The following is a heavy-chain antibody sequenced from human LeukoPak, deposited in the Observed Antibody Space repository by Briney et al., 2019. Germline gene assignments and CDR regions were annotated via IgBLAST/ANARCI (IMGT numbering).Heavy chain of an antibody. D-gene: IGHD2-2*01. V-gene: IGHV4-30-4*01. Sequence: KPSETLSLTCTVSGGSISSGDYYWRWIRQPPGKGLEWIGYIYYSGSTYYNPSLKSRVTISVDTSKNQFSLKLSSVTAADTAVYYCARVVVPAAITGWFDPWGQGTLVTVSS. J-gene: IGHJ5*02. CDR1: GGSISSGDYY. CDR3: ARVVVPAAITGWFDP. CDR2: IYYSGST.